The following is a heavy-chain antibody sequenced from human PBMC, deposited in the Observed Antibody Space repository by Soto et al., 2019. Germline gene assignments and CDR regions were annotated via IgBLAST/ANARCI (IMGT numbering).Heavy chain of an antibody. D-gene: IGHD4-17*01. J-gene: IGHJ6*02. CDR1: GFTFSSYS. CDR2: ISSSSSYI. V-gene: IGHV3-21*01. CDR3: ARPSGEKTSYDIDV. Sequence: EVQLVESGGGLVKPGGSLRLSCAASGFTFSSYSMNWVRQAPGKGLEWVSSISSSSSYIYYADSVKGRFTISRDNAKNSLYLQMNSLRAEDTAVYYCARPSGEKTSYDIDVWRQGTTVTVSS.